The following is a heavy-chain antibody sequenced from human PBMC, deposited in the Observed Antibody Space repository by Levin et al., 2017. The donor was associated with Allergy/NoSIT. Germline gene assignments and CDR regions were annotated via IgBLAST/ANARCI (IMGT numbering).Heavy chain of an antibody. V-gene: IGHV4-31*03. Sequence: SCTVSGGSISSGGYYWSWIRQHPGKGLEWIGYIYYSGSTYYNPSLKSRVTISVDTSKNQFSLKLSSVTAADTAVYYCARVGSSSWYGSVDYWGQGTLVTVSS. J-gene: IGHJ4*02. CDR1: GGSISSGGYY. CDR2: IYYSGST. D-gene: IGHD6-13*01. CDR3: ARVGSSSWYGSVDY.